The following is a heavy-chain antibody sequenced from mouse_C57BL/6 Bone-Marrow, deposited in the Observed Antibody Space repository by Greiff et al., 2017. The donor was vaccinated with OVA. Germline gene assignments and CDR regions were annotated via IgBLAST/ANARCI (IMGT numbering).Heavy chain of an antibody. CDR2: ISSGSSTI. CDR3: ARRAQATFYAMDY. D-gene: IGHD3-2*02. V-gene: IGHV5-17*01. J-gene: IGHJ4*01. CDR1: GFTFSDYG. Sequence: EVQVVESGGGLVKPGGSLKLSCAASGFTFSDYGMHWVRQAPEKGLEWVAYISSGSSTIYYADTVKGRFTISRDNAKNTLFLQMTSLRSEDTAMYYCARRAQATFYAMDYWGQGTSVTVSS.